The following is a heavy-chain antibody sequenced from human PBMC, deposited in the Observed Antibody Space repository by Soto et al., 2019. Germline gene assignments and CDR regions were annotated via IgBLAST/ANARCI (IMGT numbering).Heavy chain of an antibody. V-gene: IGHV3-30-3*01. D-gene: IGHD6-13*01. CDR3: ARDGVPYSSSFDY. J-gene: IGHJ4*02. CDR2: ISYDGSNK. CDR1: GFTFSSYA. Sequence: QVQLVESGGGVVQPGRSLRLSCAASGFTFSSYAMHWVRQAPGKGLEWVAVISYDGSNKYYADSVKGRFTISRDNSKNTLYLQMNSLRAEDPAVYYCARDGVPYSSSFDYWGQGTLVTVSS.